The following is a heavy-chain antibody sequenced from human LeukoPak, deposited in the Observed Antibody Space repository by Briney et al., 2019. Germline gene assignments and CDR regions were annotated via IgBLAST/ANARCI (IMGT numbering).Heavy chain of an antibody. J-gene: IGHJ4*02. CDR3: ARVGIAFDSSGYYFDY. Sequence: SETLSLTCTVPGGSISSYYWSWIRQPPGKGLEWIGYIYYSGSTNYNPSLKSRVTISVDTSKNQFSLKLSSVTAADTAVYYCARVGIAFDSSGYYFDYWGQGTLVTVSS. CDR2: IYYSGST. V-gene: IGHV4-59*08. D-gene: IGHD3-22*01. CDR1: GGSISSYY.